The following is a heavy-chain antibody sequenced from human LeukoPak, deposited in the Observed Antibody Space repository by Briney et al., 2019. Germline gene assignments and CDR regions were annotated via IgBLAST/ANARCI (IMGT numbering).Heavy chain of an antibody. J-gene: IGHJ4*02. D-gene: IGHD3-22*01. CDR1: GYTFTSCG. CDR2: ISAYNGNT. Sequence: GASVKVSCKASGYTFTSCGISWVRQAPGQGLEWMGWISAYNGNTNYAQKLQGRVTMTTDTSTSTAYMELRSLRSDDTAVYYCARTNVYYYDSSDYYPYFDYWGQGTLVTVSS. CDR3: ARTNVYYYDSSDYYPYFDY. V-gene: IGHV1-18*01.